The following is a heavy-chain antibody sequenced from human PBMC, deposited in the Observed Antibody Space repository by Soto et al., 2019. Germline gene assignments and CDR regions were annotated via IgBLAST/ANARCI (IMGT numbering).Heavy chain of an antibody. CDR1: GYIFTNYA. V-gene: IGHV1-18*01. CDR2: ISADNGNT. Sequence: QVQLVQSGADVKKPGASVMLSCQASGYIFTNYALSWVRQAPGQWLEWMGSISADNGNTNYAQNVHGRLSMTTDTSTSTAYMELRSLRSDDSALYYCARHSKLFPTYGMDVWGQGTTVTGSS. J-gene: IGHJ6*02. D-gene: IGHD6-6*01. CDR3: ARHSKLFPTYGMDV.